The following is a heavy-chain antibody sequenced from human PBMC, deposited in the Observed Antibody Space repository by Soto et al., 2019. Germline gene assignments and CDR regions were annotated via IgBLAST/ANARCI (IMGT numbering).Heavy chain of an antibody. CDR2: INGDGTTT. V-gene: IGHV3-74*01. D-gene: IGHD2-2*01. Sequence: GGSLRLSCAASGFPFGPFYMHWVRQAPGKGLEWVSHINGDGTTTVYAESVKGRFTISRDNAKNTLYLQMTSLRAEDTAVYYCARDRGYPDSFDIWGQGTMVTVSS. J-gene: IGHJ3*02. CDR3: ARDRGYPDSFDI. CDR1: GFPFGPFY.